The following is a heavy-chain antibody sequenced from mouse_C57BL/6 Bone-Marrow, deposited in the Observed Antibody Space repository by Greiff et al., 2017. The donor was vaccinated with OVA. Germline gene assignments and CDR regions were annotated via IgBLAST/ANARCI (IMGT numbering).Heavy chain of an antibody. Sequence: VQLQQPGAELVKPGASVKMSCKASGYTFTSYWITWVKQRPGQGLEWIGGIYPGSGSTNYNEKFKSKATPTVDTSSSTAYMQLSSLTSEDSAVYYCAREKDYDYDFEYWGQGTTLTVSS. J-gene: IGHJ2*01. V-gene: IGHV1-55*01. D-gene: IGHD2-4*01. CDR2: IYPGSGST. CDR1: GYTFTSYW. CDR3: AREKDYDYDFEY.